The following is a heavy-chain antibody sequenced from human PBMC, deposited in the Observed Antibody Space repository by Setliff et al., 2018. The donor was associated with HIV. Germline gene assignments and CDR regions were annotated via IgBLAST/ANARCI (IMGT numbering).Heavy chain of an antibody. V-gene: IGHV4-39*01. Sequence: SETLSLTCSVSGDSISSGSYYWSWIRLPAGKGLEWIGSFYYSWNTYYNPSLKSRVTISVDTSKNQFSLKLSSVIAADTAVYYCARHSITLVVGVPERDDAFDIWGQGTMVTVS. CDR1: GDSISSGSYY. CDR3: ARHSITLVVGVPERDDAFDI. D-gene: IGHD3-22*01. J-gene: IGHJ3*02. CDR2: FYYSWNT.